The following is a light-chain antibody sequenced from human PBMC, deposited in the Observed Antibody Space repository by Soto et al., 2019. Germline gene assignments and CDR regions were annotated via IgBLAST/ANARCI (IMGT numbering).Light chain of an antibody. CDR2: DAS. V-gene: IGKV1-5*01. Sequence: DIQMTQSPSTLSASVGDRVTITCRAGQSIGSQLAWYQQKPGKAPKLLIYDASILESGVPSRFSGSGSGTEFTLTISSLQPDDFATYCCQQYARYKSFGQGTKVDIK. CDR3: QQYARYKS. J-gene: IGKJ1*01. CDR1: QSIGSQ.